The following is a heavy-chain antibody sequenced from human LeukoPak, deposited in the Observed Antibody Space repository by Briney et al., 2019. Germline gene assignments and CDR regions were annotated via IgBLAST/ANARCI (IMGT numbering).Heavy chain of an antibody. J-gene: IGHJ4*02. CDR2: IPGSGAST. D-gene: IGHD1-1*01. V-gene: IGHV3-23*01. CDR1: GFTFSSYS. Sequence: GGSLRLSCAASGFTFSSYSMNWVRQAPGKGLEWVSAIPGSGASTYYADSVKGRFTISRDNSKNTLYLQMNSLRADDTAVYYCARERTGTTWDYWGQGTLVTVSS. CDR3: ARERTGTTWDY.